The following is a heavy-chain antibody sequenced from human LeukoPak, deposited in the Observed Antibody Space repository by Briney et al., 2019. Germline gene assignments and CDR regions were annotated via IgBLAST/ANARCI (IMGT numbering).Heavy chain of an antibody. D-gene: IGHD3-16*02. CDR2: INHSGST. V-gene: IGHV4-34*01. Sequence: SETLSLTCAVYGGSFSGYYWSWIRQPPGKGLEWIGEINHSGSTNYNPSLKSRVTISVDTSKNQFSLKLSSVTAADTAVYYCARRNGSYRYRSFGYWGQGTLVTVSS. CDR1: GGSFSGYY. J-gene: IGHJ4*02. CDR3: ARRNGSYRYRSFGY.